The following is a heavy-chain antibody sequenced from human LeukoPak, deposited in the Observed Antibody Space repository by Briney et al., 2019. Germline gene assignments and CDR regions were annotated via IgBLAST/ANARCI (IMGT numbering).Heavy chain of an antibody. D-gene: IGHD1-26*01. J-gene: IGHJ4*02. Sequence: PSETLSLTCAVARDSISSDYHWGWIRQPPGKGLEWIGSIYHSGSSYNNPSLKSRVIILVDTSKNQFSLKLSSVTAADPAVYYCPGGFRGGGGTQINYWGQGTLVTVSS. CDR1: RDSISSDYH. CDR3: PGGFRGGGGTQINY. CDR2: IYHSGSS. V-gene: IGHV4-38-2*01.